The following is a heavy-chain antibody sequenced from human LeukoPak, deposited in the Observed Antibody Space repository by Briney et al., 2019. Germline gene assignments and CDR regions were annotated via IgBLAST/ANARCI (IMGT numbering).Heavy chain of an antibody. CDR2: ISYDGSNK. Sequence: QPGGSLRLSCAASGFSFRRYGMHWVRQAPGKGLEWVAVISYDGSNKYYADSVKGRFTISRDNSKNTLYLQMNSLRAEDTAVYYCARVRSPNYYYYYYGMDVWGQGTTVTVSS. J-gene: IGHJ6*02. CDR1: GFSFRRYG. D-gene: IGHD3-10*01. V-gene: IGHV3-30-3*01. CDR3: ARVRSPNYYYYYYGMDV.